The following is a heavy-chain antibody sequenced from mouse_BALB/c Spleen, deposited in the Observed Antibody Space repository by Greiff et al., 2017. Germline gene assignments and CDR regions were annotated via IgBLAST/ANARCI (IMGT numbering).Heavy chain of an antibody. J-gene: IGHJ2*01. CDR3: ARVFNWYYFDY. D-gene: IGHD4-1*01. CDR1: GFTFSSYG. Sequence: EVQLVESGGGLVQPGGSLNLSCAASGFTFSSYGLSWVRQTPDKRLELVATINSNGGSTYYPDSVKGRFTISRDNAKNTLYLQMSSLKSEDTAMYYCARVFNWYYFDYWGQGTTLTVSS. CDR2: INSNGGST. V-gene: IGHV5-6-3*01.